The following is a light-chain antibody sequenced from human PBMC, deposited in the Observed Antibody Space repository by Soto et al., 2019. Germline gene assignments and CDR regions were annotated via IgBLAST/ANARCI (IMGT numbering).Light chain of an antibody. CDR3: TSYTRTRNLL. CDR1: SSDVGSYNY. J-gene: IGLJ2*01. Sequence: QSALTQPASVSESPGQSITISCTGTSSDVGSYNYVPWYQHHPGRAPKLIIFEVSHRPSGVSDRFSASKSGNTASLTISGLQTEDEADYYCTSYTRTRNLLFGGGTKLTVL. CDR2: EVS. V-gene: IGLV2-14*01.